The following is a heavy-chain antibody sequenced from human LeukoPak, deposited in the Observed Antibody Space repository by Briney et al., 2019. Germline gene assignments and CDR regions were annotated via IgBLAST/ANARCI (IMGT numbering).Heavy chain of an antibody. CDR2: ISSSSSSI. J-gene: IGHJ4*02. V-gene: IGHV3-21*01. Sequence: GGSLRLSCAASGFTFSAYTINWVRQAPGKGLEWVSSISSSSSSIYYADSVKGRFTISRDNAKNSLYLQMNSLRAEDTAVYYCARDDRSSGGRCKADYWGQGTLVTVSS. D-gene: IGHD2-15*01. CDR3: ARDDRSSGGRCKADY. CDR1: GFTFSAYT.